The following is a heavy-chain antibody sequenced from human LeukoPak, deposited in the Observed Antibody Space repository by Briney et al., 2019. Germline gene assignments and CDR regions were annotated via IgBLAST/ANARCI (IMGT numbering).Heavy chain of an antibody. J-gene: IGHJ6*03. V-gene: IGHV3-33*06. CDR3: AKDFDSSSSGYYYYYMDV. Sequence: GGSLRLSCAASGFTFSSYGMHWVRQAPGKGLEWVAVIWYDGSNKYYADSVKGRFTISRDNSKNTLYLQMNSLRAEDTAVYYCAKDFDSSSSGYYYYYMDVWGKGTTVTVSS. CDR2: IWYDGSNK. CDR1: GFTFSSYG. D-gene: IGHD6-6*01.